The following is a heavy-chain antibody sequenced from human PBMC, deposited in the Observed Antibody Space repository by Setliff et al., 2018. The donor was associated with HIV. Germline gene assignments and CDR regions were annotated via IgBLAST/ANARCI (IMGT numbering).Heavy chain of an antibody. CDR3: ASFFVTTVTNQDY. CDR2: IYYSGTT. V-gene: IGHV4-39*07. J-gene: IGHJ4*02. Sequence: PSETLSLTCSVSDDSISTINYWSWIRQPPGKGLEWIGSIYYSGTTYYYPSLKGRVTISLDTSNNQFSLKLTSVTAADTAMYYCASFFVTTVTNQDYWGQGTPVTVSS. D-gene: IGHD4-17*01. CDR1: DDSISTINY.